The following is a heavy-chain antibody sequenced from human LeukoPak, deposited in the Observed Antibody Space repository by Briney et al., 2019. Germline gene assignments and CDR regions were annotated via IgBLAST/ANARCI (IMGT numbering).Heavy chain of an antibody. CDR3: ARQRLLWFGESNSGFDY. V-gene: IGHV4-59*08. CDR2: IYYSGST. J-gene: IGHJ4*02. CDR1: GGSISSYY. Sequence: PSETLSLTCTVSGGSISSYYWNWIRQPPGKGLEWIGYIYYSGSTDYNPSLKSRVSMSVDTSKNQFSQKLSSVTATDTAVYYCARQRLLWFGESNSGFDYWGQGTLVTVSS. D-gene: IGHD3-10*01.